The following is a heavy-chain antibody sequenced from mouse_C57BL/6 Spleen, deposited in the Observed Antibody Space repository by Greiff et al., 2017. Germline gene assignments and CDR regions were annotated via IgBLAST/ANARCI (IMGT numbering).Heavy chain of an antibody. CDR2: VDPEDGDT. CDR1: GFNIKAYY. Sequence: EVPLVESGAELVRPGASVKLSCTASGFNIKAYYMHWVKQRPEQGLEWIGRVDPEDGDTEYAPKFQGKATMTADTSSNTAYLQLSSLTSEDTAVYDWTRITTVVAHYDYWGQGTTLTVST. V-gene: IGHV14-1*01. D-gene: IGHD1-1*01. J-gene: IGHJ2*01. CDR3: TRITTVVAHYDY.